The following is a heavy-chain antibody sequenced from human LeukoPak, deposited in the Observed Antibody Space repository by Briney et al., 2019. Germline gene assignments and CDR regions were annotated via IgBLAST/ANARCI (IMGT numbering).Heavy chain of an antibody. CDR2: MNPNSGNT. D-gene: IGHD3-3*01. J-gene: IGHJ5*02. Sequence: ASVKVSCKASGYTFTSYDINWVRQATGQGLEWMGWMNPNSGNTGYAQKFQGKVTMTRNTSISTAYMELSSLRSEDTAVYYCAGGYYDFWSGHLGFDPWGQGTLVTVSS. CDR3: AGGYYDFWSGHLGFDP. CDR1: GYTFTSYD. V-gene: IGHV1-8*01.